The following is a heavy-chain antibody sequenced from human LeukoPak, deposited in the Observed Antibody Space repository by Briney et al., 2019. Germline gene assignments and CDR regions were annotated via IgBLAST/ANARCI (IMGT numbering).Heavy chain of an antibody. CDR1: GFTFSSYS. Sequence: PGGSLRLSCAASGFTFSSYSMNWVRQAPGKGLEWVSSISSSSSYIYYADSVKGRFTISRDNAKNSLYLQMNSLRVEDTAFYYCAKDEVFSSAWYFDYWGQGTLVTVSS. CDR2: ISSSSSYI. D-gene: IGHD6-19*01. CDR3: AKDEVFSSAWYFDY. V-gene: IGHV3-21*01. J-gene: IGHJ4*02.